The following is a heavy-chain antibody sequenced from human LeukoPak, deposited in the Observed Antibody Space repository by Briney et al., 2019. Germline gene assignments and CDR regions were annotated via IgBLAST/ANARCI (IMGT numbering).Heavy chain of an antibody. V-gene: IGHV3-30-3*01. J-gene: IGHJ4*02. CDR1: GFTFSSYA. D-gene: IGHD2-15*01. Sequence: GGSLRLSCAASGFTFSSYAMHWVRQAPGKGLEWVAVISYDGSNKYYADSVKGRFTISRDNSKNTLYLQMHSLRAEDTAVYYCARGDCSGGSCYFDYWGQGTLVTVSS. CDR3: ARGDCSGGSCYFDY. CDR2: ISYDGSNK.